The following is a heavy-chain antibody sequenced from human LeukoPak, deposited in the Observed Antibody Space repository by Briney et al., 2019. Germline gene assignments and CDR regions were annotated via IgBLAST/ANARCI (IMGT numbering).Heavy chain of an antibody. J-gene: IGHJ6*02. V-gene: IGHV3-33*01. CDR3: ARERGYSSGWSLYYYYGMDV. Sequence: GGSLRLSCAASGFTFSSYGMHWVRQAPGKGLEWVAVIWYDGSNKYYADSVKGRFTISRDNSKNTLYLQMNSLRAEDTAVYYCARERGYSSGWSLYYYYGMDVWGQGTTVTVSS. D-gene: IGHD6-19*01. CDR1: GFTFSSYG. CDR2: IWYDGSNK.